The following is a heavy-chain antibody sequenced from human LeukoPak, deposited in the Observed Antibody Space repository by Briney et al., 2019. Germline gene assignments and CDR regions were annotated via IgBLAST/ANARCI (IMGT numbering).Heavy chain of an antibody. J-gene: IGHJ6*02. CDR3: ARNRALGYCSSTSCPLYYYYGMDV. CDR2: ISYDGSNK. V-gene: IGHV3-30-3*01. Sequence: GGSLRLFCAASGFTFSSYAMHWVRQAPGKGLECVAVISYDGSNKYYADSVKGRFTISRDNSKNTLYLQMNSLRAEDTAVYYCARNRALGYCSSTSCPLYYYYGMDVWGQGTTVTVSS. CDR1: GFTFSSYA. D-gene: IGHD2-2*01.